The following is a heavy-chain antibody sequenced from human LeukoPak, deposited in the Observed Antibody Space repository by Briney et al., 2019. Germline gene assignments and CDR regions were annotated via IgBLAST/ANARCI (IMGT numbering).Heavy chain of an antibody. CDR1: GFTFSSYA. J-gene: IGHJ4*02. V-gene: IGHV3-30*04. D-gene: IGHD1-26*01. Sequence: GRSLRLSCAASGFTFSSYAMHWVRQAPGKGLEWVAVISYDGSNKYYADSVKGRFTISRDNSKNTLYLQMNSLRAEDTAVYYCARDLSGSPFFDYWGQGTLVTVSS. CDR3: ARDLSGSPFFDY. CDR2: ISYDGSNK.